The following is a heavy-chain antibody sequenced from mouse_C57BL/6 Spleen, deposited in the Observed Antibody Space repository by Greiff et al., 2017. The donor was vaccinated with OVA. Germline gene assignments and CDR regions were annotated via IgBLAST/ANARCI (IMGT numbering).Heavy chain of an antibody. CDR3: ARLRDYDGYYRWYFDV. D-gene: IGHD2-3*01. Sequence: EVQRVESGGGLVQPGGSLKLSCAASGFTFSDYYMYWVRQTPEKWLEWVAYISNGGGSTYYPDTVKGRFTISRDNAKNTLYLQMSRLKSEDTAMYYCARLRDYDGYYRWYFDVWGTGTTVTVSS. CDR1: GFTFSDYY. J-gene: IGHJ1*03. CDR2: ISNGGGST. V-gene: IGHV5-12*01.